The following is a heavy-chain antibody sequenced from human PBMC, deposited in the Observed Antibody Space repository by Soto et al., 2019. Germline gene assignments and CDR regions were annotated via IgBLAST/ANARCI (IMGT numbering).Heavy chain of an antibody. CDR2: IYCSGST. CDR3: ARHWDIVVVPAAIPEYFQH. V-gene: IGHV4-39*01. CDR1: GGSISSSSYY. Sequence: SETLSLTCTVSGGSISSSSYYWGWIRQPPGKGLEWIGSIYCSGSTYYNPSLKSRVTISVDTSKNQFSLKLSSVTVADTAVYYCARHWDIVVVPAAIPEYFQHWGQGTLVTVSS. D-gene: IGHD2-2*02. J-gene: IGHJ1*01.